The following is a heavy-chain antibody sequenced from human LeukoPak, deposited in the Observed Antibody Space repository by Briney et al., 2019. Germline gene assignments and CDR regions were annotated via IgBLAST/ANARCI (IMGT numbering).Heavy chain of an antibody. D-gene: IGHD3-16*01. Sequence: GGSLRLSCAASGFTFSSACLSWVRQAPGKGLEWVGRIRTKSDGETVDYAAPVKGRFTISRDDSKNTLFLQMNSLKTEDTAVYYCATPALGRRLYYYDYWGQGALVTVSP. V-gene: IGHV3-15*07. CDR2: IRTKSDGETV. J-gene: IGHJ4*02. CDR3: ATPALGRRLYYYDY. CDR1: GFTFSSAC.